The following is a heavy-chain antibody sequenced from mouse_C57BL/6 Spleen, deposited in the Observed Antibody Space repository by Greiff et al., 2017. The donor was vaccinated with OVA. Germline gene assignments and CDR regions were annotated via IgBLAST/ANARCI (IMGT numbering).Heavy chain of an antibody. V-gene: IGHV1-54*01. J-gene: IGHJ1*03. CDR1: GYAFTNYL. D-gene: IGHD1-1*01. Sequence: VQLVESGAELVRPGTSVKVSCKASGYAFTNYLIEWVKQRPGQGLEWIGVINPGSGGTNYNEKFKGKATLTADKSSSTAYMQLSRLTSEDSAVYFCARRGSRTWYYDVWGTGTTVTVSS. CDR3: ARRGSRTWYYDV. CDR2: INPGSGGT.